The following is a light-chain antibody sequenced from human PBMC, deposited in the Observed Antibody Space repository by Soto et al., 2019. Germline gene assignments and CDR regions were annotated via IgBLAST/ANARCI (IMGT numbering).Light chain of an antibody. V-gene: IGKV3-20*01. CDR1: QSVSSSY. Sequence: EIVLTQSPGTLSLSPGERATLSCRASQSVSSSYLAWYQQKPGQAPRLLIYGASSRATGIPDRFSGGGSGTDFTLSISRLESEDFAVYYCQQYGSSPPTFGQGTRLEI. CDR2: GAS. CDR3: QQYGSSPPT. J-gene: IGKJ5*01.